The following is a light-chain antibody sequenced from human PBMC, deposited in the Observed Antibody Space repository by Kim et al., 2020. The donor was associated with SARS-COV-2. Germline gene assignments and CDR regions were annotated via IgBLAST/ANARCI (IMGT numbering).Light chain of an antibody. J-gene: IGKJ4*01. CDR2: AAS. CDR3: QQTNNFPLA. Sequence: GDKVTITCRASQSFSTWLAWYQQRPGEAPKLLIYAASSLHRGVPSRFSGSESGTDFTLTISSLQPEDFATYYCQQTNNFPLAFGGGTKVDIK. CDR1: QSFSTW. V-gene: IGKV1-12*01.